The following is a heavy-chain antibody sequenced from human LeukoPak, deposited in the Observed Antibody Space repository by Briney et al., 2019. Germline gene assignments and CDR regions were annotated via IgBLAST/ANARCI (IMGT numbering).Heavy chain of an antibody. V-gene: IGHV4-59*06. Sequence: PSETLSLTCTVSGASISSYYWSWIRQHPGKGLEWIGYIYYSGSTYYNPSLKSRVTISVDTSKNQFSLKLSSVTAADTAVYYCARGSLTYYDSSGYYYRAFDIWGQGTMVTVSS. D-gene: IGHD3-22*01. CDR2: IYYSGST. J-gene: IGHJ3*02. CDR1: GASISSYY. CDR3: ARGSLTYYDSSGYYYRAFDI.